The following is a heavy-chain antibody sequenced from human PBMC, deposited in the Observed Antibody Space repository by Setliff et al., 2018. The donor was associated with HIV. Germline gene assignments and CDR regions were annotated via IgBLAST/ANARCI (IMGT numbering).Heavy chain of an antibody. CDR1: GGTLSSYA. D-gene: IGHD3-10*01. CDR2: IIPISGTA. V-gene: IGHV1-69*06. CDR3: ARDNSYYYGSGSHYWYGMDV. Sequence: GASVKVSCKASGGTLSSYAISWVRQAPGQGLEWMGRIIPISGTANNAQKFQGRVTITADKSTSTAYMQLSSLRSEDTAVYYCARDNSYYYGSGSHYWYGMDVWGQGSTVTVSS. J-gene: IGHJ6*02.